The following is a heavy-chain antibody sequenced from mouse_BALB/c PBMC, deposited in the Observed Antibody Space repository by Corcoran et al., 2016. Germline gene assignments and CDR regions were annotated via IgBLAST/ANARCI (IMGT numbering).Heavy chain of an antibody. CDR1: GYTFTNYG. CDR2: INTYTGEP. CDR3: ARDPRSMDY. J-gene: IGHJ4*01. Sequence: QIQLVQSGPELKKPGETVKISCKASGYTFTNYGMNWVKQAPGKGLKWMGWINTYTGEPTYADDFKGRFAFSLESSASTAYLQINNLKNEDTATYFCARDPRSMDYWGQGTSVTVSA. V-gene: IGHV9-3-1*01.